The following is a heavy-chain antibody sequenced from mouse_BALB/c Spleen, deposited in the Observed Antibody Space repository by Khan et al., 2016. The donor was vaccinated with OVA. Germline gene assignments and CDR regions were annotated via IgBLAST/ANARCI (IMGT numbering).Heavy chain of an antibody. CDR3: VREGAYHRSDDWFAY. CDR1: GYTFTSYT. V-gene: IGHV1-4*01. CDR2: VNPSNSYT. J-gene: IGHJ3*01. Sequence: QMQLEESGAELARPGASVKMSCKASGYTFTSYTMHWVRQRPGQAPEWIGHVNPSNSYTNYNQNFKDKATLIVDKSSSTAYMQLSSLTSEDSAVYYGVREGAYHRSDDWFAYWGQGTLVTVSA. D-gene: IGHD2-14*01.